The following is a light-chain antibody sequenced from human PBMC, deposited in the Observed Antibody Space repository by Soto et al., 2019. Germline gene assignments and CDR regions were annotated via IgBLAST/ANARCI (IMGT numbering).Light chain of an antibody. Sequence: EIVMTQSPATLSVSPGERATLSCRASQSVSNKLAWYQHKPGQAPRLLIYGASNRATGIPDRFRGSGSETDFTLTMSGVEPEDSAMYFCQKYDTSPYTFGQGTRLEIK. CDR2: GAS. J-gene: IGKJ5*01. CDR3: QKYDTSPYT. V-gene: IGKV3-20*01. CDR1: QSVSNK.